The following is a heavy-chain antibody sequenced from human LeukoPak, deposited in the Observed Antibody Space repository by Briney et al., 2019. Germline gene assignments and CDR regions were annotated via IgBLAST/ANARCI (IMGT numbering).Heavy chain of an antibody. CDR2: ISGSSSYI. D-gene: IGHD3-10*02. V-gene: IGHV3-21*01. CDR3: AELGITMIGGV. J-gene: IGHJ6*04. CDR1: GLIFSYHS. Sequence: PGGSLRLSCADSGLIFSYHSMNWARQAPGKGLEWVSSISGSSSYIYYADSVKGRFTISRDNAKNSLYLQMNSLRAEDTAVYYCAELGITMIGGVWGKGTTVTISS.